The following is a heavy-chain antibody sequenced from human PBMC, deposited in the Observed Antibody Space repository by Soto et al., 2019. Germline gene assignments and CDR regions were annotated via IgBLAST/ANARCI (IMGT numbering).Heavy chain of an antibody. V-gene: IGHV1-18*01. J-gene: IGHJ4*02. Sequence: ASVKVSCKASGYTFTNYGISWVRQAPGQGLEWMGWISAYKGNTNYAQKFQGRVTMTTDTSTSTAYMELRSLRTDDTAVYYCASRSGQLPYYFDYWGQGTLVTVS. CDR3: ASRSGQLPYYFDY. CDR2: ISAYKGNT. D-gene: IGHD6-6*01. CDR1: GYTFTNYG.